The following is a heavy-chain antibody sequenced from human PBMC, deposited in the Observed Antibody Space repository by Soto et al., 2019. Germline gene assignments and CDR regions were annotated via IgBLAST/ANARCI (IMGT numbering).Heavy chain of an antibody. J-gene: IGHJ4*02. Sequence: SETLSLTCTVSGGSITDYYWTWIRQPPGKGLEWIGYNYYTGSTNYNPSLKSRVTISVDTSKNQFSLKLSSVTAADTAVYYCARQGQWLGVNFDYWGQGTLVTVSS. CDR2: NYYTGST. CDR3: ARQGQWLGVNFDY. CDR1: GGSITDYY. D-gene: IGHD6-19*01. V-gene: IGHV4-59*08.